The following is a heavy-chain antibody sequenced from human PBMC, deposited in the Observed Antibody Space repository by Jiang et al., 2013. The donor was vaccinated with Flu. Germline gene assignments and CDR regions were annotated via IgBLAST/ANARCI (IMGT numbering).Heavy chain of an antibody. CDR2: INPNSGGT. V-gene: IGHV1-2*02. CDR1: GYTFTGYY. J-gene: IGHJ6*02. D-gene: IGHD6-13*01. Sequence: QLVESGAEVKKPGASVKVSCKASGYTFTGYYMHWVRQAPGQGLEWMGWINPNSGGTNYAQKFQGRVTMTRDTSISTAYMELSRLRSDDTAVYYCARDLAWQGAAAGTIYYYYGMDVWGQGTTVTVSS. CDR3: ARDLAWQGAAAGTIYYYYGMDV.